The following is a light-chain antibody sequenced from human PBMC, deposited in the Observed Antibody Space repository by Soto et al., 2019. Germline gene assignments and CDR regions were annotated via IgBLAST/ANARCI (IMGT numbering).Light chain of an antibody. CDR1: QSVSSSY. CDR3: QQYNNWPHT. V-gene: IGKV3-20*01. Sequence: EILLTQSPGTLSLSPGERATLSCRASQSVSSSYLAWYQQKHGQAPRLLIYGASSRDTGIPDRFSGSWSGTECTLTINRLQSEDFEVYYCQQYNNWPHTFGQGTKVDIK. J-gene: IGKJ2*01. CDR2: GAS.